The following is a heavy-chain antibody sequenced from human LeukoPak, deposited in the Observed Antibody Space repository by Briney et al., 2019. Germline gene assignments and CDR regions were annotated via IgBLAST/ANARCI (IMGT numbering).Heavy chain of an antibody. Sequence: SVKVSCKASGGTFSSYAISWVRQAPRQGLEWMGRIIPILGIANYAQKFQGRVTITADKSTSTAYMELSSLRSEDTAVYYCASVAAAGTAGDYWGQGTLVTVSS. CDR3: ASVAAAGTAGDY. CDR1: GGTFSSYA. V-gene: IGHV1-69*04. D-gene: IGHD6-13*01. J-gene: IGHJ4*02. CDR2: IIPILGIA.